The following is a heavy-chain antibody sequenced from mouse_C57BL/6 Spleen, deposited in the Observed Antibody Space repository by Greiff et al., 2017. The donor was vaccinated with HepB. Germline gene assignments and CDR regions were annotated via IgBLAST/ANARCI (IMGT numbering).Heavy chain of an antibody. CDR3: ARIGNLYYAMDY. V-gene: IGHV1-26*01. CDR2: INPNNGGT. D-gene: IGHD2-1*01. J-gene: IGHJ4*01. CDR1: GYTFTDYY. Sequence: EVQLQQSGPELVKPGASVKISCKASGYTFTDYYMNWVKQSHGKSLEWIGDINPNNGGTSYNQKFKGKATLTVDKSSSTAYMELRSLTSEDSAVYYCARIGNLYYAMDYWGQGTSVTVSS.